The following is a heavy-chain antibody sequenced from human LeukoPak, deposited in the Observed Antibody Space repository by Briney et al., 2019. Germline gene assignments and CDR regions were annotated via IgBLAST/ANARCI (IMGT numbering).Heavy chain of an antibody. D-gene: IGHD2-21*02. V-gene: IGHV3-11*05. Sequence: PGGSLRLSCAASGFTFSDYYMSWIRQAPGKGLEWVSYISSSSSYTNYADSVKGRFTISRDNSKSTLYLQMNSLRAEDTAVFYCAKEPRHCGGDCFSLLDYWGQGTLVSVSS. CDR2: ISSSSSYT. J-gene: IGHJ4*02. CDR3: AKEPRHCGGDCFSLLDY. CDR1: GFTFSDYY.